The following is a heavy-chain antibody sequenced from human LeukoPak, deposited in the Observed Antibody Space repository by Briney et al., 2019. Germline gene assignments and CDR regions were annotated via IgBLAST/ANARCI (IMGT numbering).Heavy chain of an antibody. V-gene: IGHV3-7*01. CDR2: IRQDGSDK. CDR3: ARDGGSAIPFDY. Sequence: GGSLRLSCAASGFTFSTYWMSWVRQAPGKGLEWVANIRQDGSDKYYVASVKGRFTISRDNAKNSLYLLMNSLRDEDTAVYYCARDGGSAIPFDYWGQGTLVTVSS. CDR1: GFTFSTYW. J-gene: IGHJ4*02.